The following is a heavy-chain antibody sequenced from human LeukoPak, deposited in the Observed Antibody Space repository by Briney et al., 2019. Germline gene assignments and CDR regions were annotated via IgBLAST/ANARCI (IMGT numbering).Heavy chain of an antibody. J-gene: IGHJ5*02. CDR2: IYYSGST. V-gene: IGHV4-59*01. Sequence: PSETLSLTCTVSGGSTSSYYWSWIRQPPGKGLEWIGYIYYSGSTNYNPSLKSRVTISVDTSKNQFSLKLSSVTAADTAVYYCARDEPTSYSSSWYGGGFDPWGQGTLVTVSS. CDR3: ARDEPTSYSSSWYGGGFDP. CDR1: GGSTSSYY. D-gene: IGHD6-13*01.